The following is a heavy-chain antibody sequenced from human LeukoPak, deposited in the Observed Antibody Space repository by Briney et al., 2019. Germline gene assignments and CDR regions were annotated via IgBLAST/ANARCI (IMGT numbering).Heavy chain of an antibody. CDR2: IKQDGSEK. CDR3: AKVGQRFLEWLTDY. Sequence: GGSLRLSCAASGFTFSSYWMSWVRQAPGKGLEWVANIKQDGSEKYYVDSVKGRFTISRDNSKNTLYLQMNSLRAEDTAVYYCAKVGQRFLEWLTDYWGQGTLVTVSS. J-gene: IGHJ4*02. V-gene: IGHV3-7*01. CDR1: GFTFSSYW. D-gene: IGHD3-3*01.